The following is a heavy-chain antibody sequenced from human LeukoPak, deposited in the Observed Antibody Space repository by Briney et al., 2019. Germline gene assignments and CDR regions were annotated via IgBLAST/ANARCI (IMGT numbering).Heavy chain of an antibody. CDR3: ARFSGSYWDY. D-gene: IGHD3-10*01. CDR2: IWYDGSNK. V-gene: IGHV3-33*08. J-gene: IGHJ4*02. Sequence: GGSLRLSCAASGFSFSSYEMNRVRQAPGKGLEWVAVIWYDGSNKYYADSVKGRFTISRDNSENTLYLQMNSLRAEDTAVYYCARFSGSYWDYWGQGTLVTVSS. CDR1: GFSFSSYE.